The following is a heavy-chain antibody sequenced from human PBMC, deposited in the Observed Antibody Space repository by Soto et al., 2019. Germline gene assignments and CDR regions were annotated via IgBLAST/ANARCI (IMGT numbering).Heavy chain of an antibody. Sequence: EVKLLESGGGLVPPGASARLSCLTSGFIFDNYAMSWVRQSPGRRLEWVAAISGSGHATYYTQSVQGRFIISRDKSKKTVFLQMNNLRAEDTAVYYCAKGRYFDSSGGCANNWGLGTQVNVSS. CDR3: AKGRYFDSSGGCANN. CDR2: ISGSGHAT. D-gene: IGHD3-22*01. CDR1: GFIFDNYA. V-gene: IGHV3-23*01. J-gene: IGHJ4*02.